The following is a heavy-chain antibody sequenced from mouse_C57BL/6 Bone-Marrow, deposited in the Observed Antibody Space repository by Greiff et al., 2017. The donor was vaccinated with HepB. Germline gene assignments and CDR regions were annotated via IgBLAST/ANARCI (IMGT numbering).Heavy chain of an antibody. D-gene: IGHD2-1*01. CDR2: INPGSGGT. CDR1: GYAFTNYL. Sequence: VKLQESGAELVRPGTSVKVSCKASGYAFTNYLIEWVKQRPGQGLEWIGVINPGSGGTNYNEKFKGKATLTADKSSSTAYMQHSSLTSENSAVYVCARSGGNYGYFDVWGTGTTVTVSS. V-gene: IGHV1-54*01. CDR3: ARSGGNYGYFDV. J-gene: IGHJ1*03.